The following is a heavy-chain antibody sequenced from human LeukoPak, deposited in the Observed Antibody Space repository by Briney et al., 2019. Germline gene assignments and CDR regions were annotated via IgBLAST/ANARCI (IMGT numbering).Heavy chain of an antibody. CDR1: GYTLTSYG. Sequence: ASVKVSCKASGYTLTSYGISWVRQAPGQGLEWMGWISAYNGNTNYAQKLQGRVTMTTDTSTSTAYMELRSLRSDDTAVYYCARVRYCSSTSCHGRYAFDIWGQGTMVTVSS. CDR3: ARVRYCSSTSCHGRYAFDI. D-gene: IGHD2-2*01. CDR2: ISAYNGNT. J-gene: IGHJ3*02. V-gene: IGHV1-18*01.